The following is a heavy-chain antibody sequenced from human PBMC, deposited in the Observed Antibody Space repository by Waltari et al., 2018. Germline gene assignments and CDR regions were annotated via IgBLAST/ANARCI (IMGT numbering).Heavy chain of an antibody. Sequence: QVQLQESGPGLVKPSETLSLTCTVSGGSISSYYWSWIRQPPGKGLEWIGYIYYSGSTNYNPSRKSRVTISVDTSKNQFSLKLSSVTAADTAVYYCAREVEGGFDYWGQGTLVTVSS. CDR3: AREVEGGFDY. J-gene: IGHJ4*02. D-gene: IGHD3-16*01. CDR2: IYYSGST. CDR1: GGSISSYY. V-gene: IGHV4-59*01.